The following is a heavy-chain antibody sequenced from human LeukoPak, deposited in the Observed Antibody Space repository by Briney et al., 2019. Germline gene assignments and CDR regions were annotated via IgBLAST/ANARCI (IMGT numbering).Heavy chain of an antibody. CDR1: GFTFDDYG. Sequence: PGGSLRLSCAASGFTFDDYGMSWVRQAPGKGLEWVSGINCNGGSTGYADSVKGRFTISRDNAKNSLYLQMNSLRAEDTALYYCARGPDPGDFGVVYYYYYYMDVWGKGTTVTVSS. CDR2: INCNGGST. J-gene: IGHJ6*03. V-gene: IGHV3-20*04. CDR3: ARGPDPGDFGVVYYYYYYMDV. D-gene: IGHD3-3*01.